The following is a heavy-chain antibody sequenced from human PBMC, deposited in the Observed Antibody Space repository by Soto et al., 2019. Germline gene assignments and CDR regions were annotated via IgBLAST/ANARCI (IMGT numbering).Heavy chain of an antibody. V-gene: IGHV3-30-3*01. J-gene: IGHJ4*02. CDR2: ISYDGSNK. Sequence: QVQLVESGGGVVQPGRSLRLSCAASGFTFSSYAMHWVRQAPGKGLEWVAVISYDGSNKYYADSVKGRFTISRDNSKNTLYLQMNSLRAEDTAVYYCAREYLIVGETAYWGQGTLVTVSS. D-gene: IGHD1-26*01. CDR1: GFTFSSYA. CDR3: AREYLIVGETAY.